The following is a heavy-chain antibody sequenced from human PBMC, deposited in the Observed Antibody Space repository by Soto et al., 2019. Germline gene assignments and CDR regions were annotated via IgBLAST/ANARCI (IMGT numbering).Heavy chain of an antibody. CDR3: AREIGRIDYYDSSGPGGWFDP. V-gene: IGHV4-30-2*01. Sequence: PSETLSLTCAVSGGSISSGGYSWSWIRQPPGKGLEWIGYIYHSGSTYYNPSLKSRVTISVDTSKNQFSLKLSSVTAADTAVYYCAREIGRIDYYDSSGPGGWFDPWGQGTLVTVSS. D-gene: IGHD3-22*01. CDR1: GGSISSGGYS. J-gene: IGHJ5*02. CDR2: IYHSGST.